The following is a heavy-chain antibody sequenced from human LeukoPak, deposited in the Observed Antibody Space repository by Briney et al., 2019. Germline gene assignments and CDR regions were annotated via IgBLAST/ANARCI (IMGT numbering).Heavy chain of an antibody. CDR3: AKDLSRAVAADWFDP. D-gene: IGHD6-19*01. CDR2: ISSSSDTH. Sequence: GGSLRLSCAASGFTFSREAMSWVRQAPGKGLEWVSAISSSSDTHLYADSVKGRFTISRDNSKNTVYLQMTNLRAADTAVYYCAKDLSRAVAADWFDPWDQGSLVTVSS. J-gene: IGHJ5*02. CDR1: GFTFSREA. V-gene: IGHV3-23*01.